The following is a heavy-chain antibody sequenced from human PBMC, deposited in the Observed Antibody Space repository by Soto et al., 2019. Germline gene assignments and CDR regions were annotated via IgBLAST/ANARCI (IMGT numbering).Heavy chain of an antibody. V-gene: IGHV1-46*01. CDR2: INPSGGST. Sequence: ASVKVSCKASGYTFTSYYMHWVRQAPGQGLEWMGIINPSGGSTSYAQKFQGRVTMTRDTSTSTVYMELSSLRSEDTAVYYCARGSPPGADRRRYFDYWGQGTLVTVSS. J-gene: IGHJ4*02. CDR3: ARGSPPGADRRRYFDY. CDR1: GYTFTSYY.